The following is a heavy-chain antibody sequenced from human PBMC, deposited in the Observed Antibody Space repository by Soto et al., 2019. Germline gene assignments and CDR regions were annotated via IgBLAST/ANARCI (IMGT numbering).Heavy chain of an antibody. CDR3: AKGMEGGAEGGYYYYGMDV. D-gene: IGHD3-16*01. J-gene: IGHJ6*02. V-gene: IGHV3-9*01. CDR1: GFTFDDYA. Sequence: GGSLRLSCAASGFTFDDYAMHWVRQAPGKGLEWVSGISWNSGSIGYADSVKGRFTISRDNAKNSLYLQMNSLRAEDTALYYCAKGMEGGAEGGYYYYGMDVWGQGTTVTVSS. CDR2: ISWNSGSI.